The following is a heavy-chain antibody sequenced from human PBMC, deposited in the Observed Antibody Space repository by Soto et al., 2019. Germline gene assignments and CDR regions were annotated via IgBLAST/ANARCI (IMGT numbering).Heavy chain of an antibody. CDR2: ISAYNGNT. V-gene: IGHV1-18*01. D-gene: IGHD3-22*01. Sequence: ASVKVSCKASGYTFTSYGISWVRQAPGQGLEWMGWISAYNGNTNYAQKLQGRVTMTTDTSTSTAYMELRSLRSDDTAVYYCARDTISGYPKCASNFDYWGQGTLVTVSS. CDR1: GYTFTSYG. CDR3: ARDTISGYPKCASNFDY. J-gene: IGHJ4*02.